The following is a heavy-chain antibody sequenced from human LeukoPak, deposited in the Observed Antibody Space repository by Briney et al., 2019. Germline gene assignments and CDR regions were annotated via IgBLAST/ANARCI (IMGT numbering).Heavy chain of an antibody. CDR1: GGSISSYY. D-gene: IGHD3-22*01. J-gene: IGHJ4*02. CDR3: ASGRFKASSGYYLH. CDR2: IYHSGST. V-gene: IGHV4-59*01. Sequence: KPSETLSLTCTVSGGSISSYYWSWIRQPPGKGLEWIGYIYHSGSTNYNPSLKSRVTIPVDTSKNQFSLKLSSVTAADTAVYYCASGRFKASSGYYLHWGQGTLVTVSS.